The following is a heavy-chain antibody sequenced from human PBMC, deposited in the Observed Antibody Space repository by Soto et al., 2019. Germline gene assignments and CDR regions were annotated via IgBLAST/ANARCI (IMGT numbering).Heavy chain of an antibody. Sequence: EVQLLESGGGLVQPGGSLRLSCAASGFTFSSYAMNWVRQAPGKGLEWVSVISGSGGSTYYADSVKGRFTISRDNSKSPLYLQMNSLRAEDTAVYYCARRSSGWYFDYWGQGTLVTVSS. CDR1: GFTFSSYA. CDR3: ARRSSGWYFDY. D-gene: IGHD6-19*01. CDR2: ISGSGGST. V-gene: IGHV3-23*01. J-gene: IGHJ4*02.